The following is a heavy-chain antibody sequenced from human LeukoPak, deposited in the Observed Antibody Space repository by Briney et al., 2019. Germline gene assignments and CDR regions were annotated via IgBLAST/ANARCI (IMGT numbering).Heavy chain of an antibody. CDR3: ASSPPPLYGDYGSWFDP. D-gene: IGHD4-17*01. CDR1: GFTVSSNY. J-gene: IGHJ5*02. Sequence: GGSLRLSCAASGFTVSSNYMSWVRQAPGKGLEWVSVIYSGGSTYYADSAKGRFTISRDNSKNTLYLQMNSLRAEDTAVYYCASSPPPLYGDYGSWFDPWGQGTLVTVSS. V-gene: IGHV3-66*02. CDR2: IYSGGST.